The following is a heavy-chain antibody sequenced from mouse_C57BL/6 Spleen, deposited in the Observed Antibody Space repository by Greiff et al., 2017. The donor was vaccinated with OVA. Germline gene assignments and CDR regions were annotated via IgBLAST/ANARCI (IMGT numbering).Heavy chain of an antibody. Sequence: QVQLQQPGAELVKPGASVKMSCKASGYTFTSYWITWVKQRPGQGLEWIGDIYPGSGSTNYNEKFKSKATLTVDTSSSTAYMQLSSLTSEDSAVYYCARRLYYFFYAMDYWGQGTSVTVSS. V-gene: IGHV1-55*01. D-gene: IGHD2-1*01. CDR1: GYTFTSYW. CDR2: IYPGSGST. J-gene: IGHJ4*01. CDR3: ARRLYYFFYAMDY.